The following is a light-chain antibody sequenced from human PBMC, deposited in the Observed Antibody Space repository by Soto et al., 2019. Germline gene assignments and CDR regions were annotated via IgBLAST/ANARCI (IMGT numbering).Light chain of an antibody. Sequence: QSVLTQPPSVSEAPRQRVTISCSGSSSNIGNHAVNWYQHLPGKAPKLLIFYDDLMPSGASDRFSGSKSGSSASLAISGRQSADEAADYCSAWYYSRNGVVFGGGTKLTVL. CDR3: SAWYYSRNGVV. CDR2: YDD. V-gene: IGLV1-36*01. CDR1: SSNIGNHA. J-gene: IGLJ2*01.